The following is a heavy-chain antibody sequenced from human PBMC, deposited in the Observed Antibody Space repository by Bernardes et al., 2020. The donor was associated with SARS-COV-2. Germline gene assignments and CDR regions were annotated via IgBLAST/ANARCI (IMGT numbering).Heavy chain of an antibody. CDR2: ISYDGSNK. V-gene: IGHV3-30*18. J-gene: IGHJ4*02. CDR3: AKDDLNGHYYPGDY. CDR1: GFTFSSYG. D-gene: IGHD4-17*01. Sequence: WGSLRLSCAASGFTFSSYGMHWVRQAPGKGLEWVAVISYDGSNKYYADSVKGRFTISRDNSKNTLYLQMNSLRAEDTGVYYCAKDDLNGHYYPGDYWGQGTLVSVIS.